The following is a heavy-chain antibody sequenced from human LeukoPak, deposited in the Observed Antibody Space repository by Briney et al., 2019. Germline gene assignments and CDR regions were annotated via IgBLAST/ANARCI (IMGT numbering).Heavy chain of an antibody. D-gene: IGHD6-13*01. Sequence: HPGGSLRLSCAASGFTFDDYAMHWVRQAPGKGLEWVSGISWNSGSIGYADSVKGRFTISRDNAKNSLYLQMNSLRAEDTALYYCAKDIRYSSSWSPPCFDYWGQGTLVTVSS. CDR1: GFTFDDYA. CDR2: ISWNSGSI. J-gene: IGHJ4*02. CDR3: AKDIRYSSSWSPPCFDY. V-gene: IGHV3-9*01.